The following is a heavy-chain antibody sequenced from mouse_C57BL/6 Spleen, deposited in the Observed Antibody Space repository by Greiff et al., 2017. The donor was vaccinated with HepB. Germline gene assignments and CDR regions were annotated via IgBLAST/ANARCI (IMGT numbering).Heavy chain of an antibody. V-gene: IGHV1-18*01. D-gene: IGHD2-5*01. CDR1: GYTFTDYN. CDR3: FLSNYYAMDY. J-gene: IGHJ4*01. Sequence: EVMLVESGPELVKPGASVKIPCKASGYTFTDYNMDWVKQSHGKSLEWIGDINPNNGGTIYNQKFKGKATLTVDKSSSTAYMELRSLTSEDTAVYYCFLSNYYAMDYWGQGTSVTVSS. CDR2: INPNNGGT.